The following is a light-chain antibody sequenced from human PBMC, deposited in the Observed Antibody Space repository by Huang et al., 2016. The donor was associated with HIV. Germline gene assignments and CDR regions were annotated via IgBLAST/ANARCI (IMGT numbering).Light chain of an antibody. CDR1: RGISSC. V-gene: IGKV1D-13*01. CDR2: DAS. Sequence: AIQLTQSPSSLSASVGDRVTITCRASRGISSCLAWYQQKPGKAPKLLIFDASSLESGVPSRFSGSGSGTDFTLTISSLQPEDCATYYCQQFNNYLTFGQGTRLEIQ. J-gene: IGKJ5*01. CDR3: QQFNNYLT.